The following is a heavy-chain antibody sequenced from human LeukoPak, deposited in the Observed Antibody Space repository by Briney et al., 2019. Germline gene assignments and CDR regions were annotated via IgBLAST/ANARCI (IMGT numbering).Heavy chain of an antibody. J-gene: IGHJ5*02. CDR2: INHSGST. CDR3: AREVWTSANWFDP. Sequence: SETLSLTCAVYGGSFSGYYWSWIRQPPGKGLEWIGEINHSGSTNYNPSLKSRVTISVDTSKNQFSLKLSSVTAADTAVYYCAREVWTSANWFDPWGQGTLVTVSS. D-gene: IGHD3/OR15-3a*01. CDR1: GGSFSGYY. V-gene: IGHV4-34*01.